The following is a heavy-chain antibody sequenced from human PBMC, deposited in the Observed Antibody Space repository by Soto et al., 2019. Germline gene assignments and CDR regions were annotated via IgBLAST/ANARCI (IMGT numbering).Heavy chain of an antibody. Sequence: LRLSCAASGFTFSSYTLNWVRRAPGKGLEWVATSSDRRTGNTHYSDSVRGRFTLSRDYSRNILFLQMDSLRADDTALYYCTTWLSAHFDYWGRRHQFTVPS. CDR3: TTWLSAHFDY. V-gene: IGHV3-23*01. J-gene: IGHJ4*02. CDR2: SSDRRTGNT. D-gene: IGHD6-19*01. CDR1: GFTFSSYT.